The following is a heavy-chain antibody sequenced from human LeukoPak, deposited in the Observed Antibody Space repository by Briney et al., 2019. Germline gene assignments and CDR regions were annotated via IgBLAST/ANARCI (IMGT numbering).Heavy chain of an antibody. J-gene: IGHJ5*02. V-gene: IGHV1-2*06. CDR3: ARGTVSAVTNWFDP. Sequence: ASVKVSCKASGYTFTGYYMQWVRQAPGQGLEWMGRINPNSGGTNYAQKFQGRVTMTRDTSISTAYMELSRLRSDDTAVYYCARGTVSAVTNWFDPWGQGTLVTVSS. D-gene: IGHD4-23*01. CDR1: GYTFTGYY. CDR2: INPNSGGT.